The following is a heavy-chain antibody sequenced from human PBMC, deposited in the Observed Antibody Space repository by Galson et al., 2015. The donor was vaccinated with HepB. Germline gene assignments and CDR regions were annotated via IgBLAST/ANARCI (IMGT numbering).Heavy chain of an antibody. CDR3: ARDRPLVRPAAPTGYNYFDP. V-gene: IGHV1-46*01. CDR2: IYPSGGSK. J-gene: IGHJ5*02. D-gene: IGHD2-15*01. CDR1: GYSFSRHN. Sequence: SVKVSCKASGYSFSRHNIHWVRQAPGQGLEWMGLIYPSGGSKGYAQKFQGRVTMTRDTSTSTVYMELSSLRSEDTAVYYCARDRPLVRPAAPTGYNYFDPWGQGTLVIVSS.